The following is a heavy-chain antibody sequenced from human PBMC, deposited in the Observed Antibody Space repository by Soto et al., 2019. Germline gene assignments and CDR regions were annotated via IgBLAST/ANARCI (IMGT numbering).Heavy chain of an antibody. V-gene: IGHV4-34*01. CDR1: GKSLSGYY. Sequence: SETLSLTCAVYGKSLSGYYWSWIRQPSGKALEWIGEINHSGNTNYNPSLKSRVTISVDTSKNQLFLNLSSVTAADTAMYYCARHHVRGRTIAGAAEFWGQGTLVTVSS. D-gene: IGHD1-26*01. CDR2: INHSGNT. J-gene: IGHJ4*02. CDR3: ARHHVRGRTIAGAAEF.